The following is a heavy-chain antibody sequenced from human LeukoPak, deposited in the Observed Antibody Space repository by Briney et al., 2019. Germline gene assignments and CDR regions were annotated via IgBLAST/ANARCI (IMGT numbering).Heavy chain of an antibody. Sequence: GGSLRLSCAASGFTFSSYSMSWVRQAPGKGLEWVSYVISTSTVIYYGDSVKGRFAVSRDNSKNSLYLQMNSLRAEDTAVYYCARIIVPLPAAIRDYMDVWGKGTTVTVSS. J-gene: IGHJ6*03. D-gene: IGHD2-2*01. CDR1: GFTFSSYS. CDR3: ARIIVPLPAAIRDYMDV. V-gene: IGHV3-48*01. CDR2: VISTSTVI.